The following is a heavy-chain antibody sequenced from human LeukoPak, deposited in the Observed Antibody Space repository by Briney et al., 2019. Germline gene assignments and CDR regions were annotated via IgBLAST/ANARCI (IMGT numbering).Heavy chain of an antibody. D-gene: IGHD2-2*01. CDR1: GGSFSGYY. V-gene: IGHV4-34*01. CDR2: INHSGST. Sequence: SGTLSLTCAVYGGSFSGYYWSWIRQPPGKGLEWIGEINHSGSTNYNPSLKSRVTISVDTSKNQFSLKLSSVTAADTAVYYCARGRYCSSTSCPGRYFDLWGRGTLVTVSS. J-gene: IGHJ2*01. CDR3: ARGRYCSSTSCPGRYFDL.